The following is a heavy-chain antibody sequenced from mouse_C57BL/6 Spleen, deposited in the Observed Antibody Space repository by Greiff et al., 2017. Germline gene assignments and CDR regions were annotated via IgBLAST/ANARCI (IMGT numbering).Heavy chain of an antibody. CDR3: ACTGGDFDV. CDR2: IDPSDSYT. CDR1: GYTFTSYW. D-gene: IGHD6-1*01. Sequence: QVQLQQPGAELVKPGASVKLSCKASGYTFTSYWMQWVKQRPGQGLEWIGEIDPSDSYTNYNQKFKGKATLTVDTSSSTAYMQLSSLTSEDSAVYYCACTGGDFDVWGTGTTVTVSS. V-gene: IGHV1-50*01. J-gene: IGHJ1*03.